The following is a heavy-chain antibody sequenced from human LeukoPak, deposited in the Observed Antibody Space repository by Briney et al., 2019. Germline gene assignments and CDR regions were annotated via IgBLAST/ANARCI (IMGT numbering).Heavy chain of an antibody. CDR3: AREYYDSSGYFIDY. CDR2: INSDGSST. CDR1: GFTFSSYW. D-gene: IGHD3-22*01. V-gene: IGHV3-74*01. J-gene: IGHJ4*02. Sequence: GGSLRLSCAASGFTFSSYWMHWVRQAPGKGLVWVSHINSDGSSTNYADSVKGRFTISRDNAKNTLYLQMNSLRAEDTAVYYCAREYYDSSGYFIDYWGQGTLVTVSS.